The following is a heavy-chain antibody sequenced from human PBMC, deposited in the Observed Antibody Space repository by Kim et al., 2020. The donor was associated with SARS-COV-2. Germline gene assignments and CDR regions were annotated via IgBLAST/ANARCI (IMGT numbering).Heavy chain of an antibody. Sequence: GGSLRLSCAASGFTFSSYGMHWVRQAPGKGLEWVAVIWYDGSNKYYADSVKGRFTISRDNSKNTLYLQMNSLRAEDTAVYYCARDFRAGGNLYYYYGMDVWGQGTTVTVSS. CDR2: IWYDGSNK. J-gene: IGHJ6*02. CDR1: GFTFSSYG. V-gene: IGHV3-33*01. D-gene: IGHD2-15*01. CDR3: ARDFRAGGNLYYYYGMDV.